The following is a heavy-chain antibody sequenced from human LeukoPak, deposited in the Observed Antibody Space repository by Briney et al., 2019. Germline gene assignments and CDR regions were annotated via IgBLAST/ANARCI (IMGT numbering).Heavy chain of an antibody. CDR1: GYTFTSFY. CDR3: ARVRHGYSYGYNDAFEI. Sequence: VASVKVSCKASGYTFTSFYMHWVRQAPGQGLEWMGIISPSDGDTTYAQKFQGGVTMTRDMSTSTVYMELSSLRSEDTAVYYCARVRHGYSYGYNDAFEIWGQGTMVTVSS. J-gene: IGHJ3*02. D-gene: IGHD5-18*01. CDR2: ISPSDGDT. V-gene: IGHV1-46*01.